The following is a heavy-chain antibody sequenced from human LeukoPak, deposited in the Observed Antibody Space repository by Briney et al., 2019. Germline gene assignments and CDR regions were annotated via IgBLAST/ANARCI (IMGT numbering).Heavy chain of an antibody. CDR1: GGTISSYY. Sequence: SETLSLTCTVSGGTISSYYWNWIRQPPGKGLEWIGYIHYSGSTKYNPSLKSRVTISVDTSRNQFSLKLSSVTAADTAVYYCARGVDSSSSYDFVYWGQGTLVTVSS. J-gene: IGHJ4*02. CDR3: ARGVDSSSSYDFVY. D-gene: IGHD6-6*01. V-gene: IGHV4-59*08. CDR2: IHYSGST.